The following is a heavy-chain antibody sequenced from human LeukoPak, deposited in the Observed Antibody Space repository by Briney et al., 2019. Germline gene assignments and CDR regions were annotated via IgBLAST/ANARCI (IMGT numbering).Heavy chain of an antibody. J-gene: IGHJ6*03. CDR1: GYTFTSYY. Sequence: ASVKVSCKASGYTFTSYYMHWVRQAPGQGLEWMGIINPSGGSTSYAQKFQGRVTMTRDMSTSTVYMELSSLRSEDTAVYYCARGDIVVVVAATRGSYYYYMDVWGKGTTVTVSS. CDR3: ARGDIVVVVAATRGSYYYYMDV. V-gene: IGHV1-46*01. CDR2: INPSGGST. D-gene: IGHD2-15*01.